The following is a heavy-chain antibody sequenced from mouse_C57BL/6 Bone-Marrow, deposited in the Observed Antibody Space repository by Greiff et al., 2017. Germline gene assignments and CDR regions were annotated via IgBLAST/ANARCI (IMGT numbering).Heavy chain of an antibody. D-gene: IGHD2-5*01. CDR3: ARSAYYSNYGYAMDY. V-gene: IGHV1-54*01. Sequence: VQLQQSGAELVRPGTSVKVSCKASGYAFTNYLIEWVKQRPGQGLEWIGVINPGSGGTNYNEKFKGKATLTADKSSSTAYMQLSSLTSEDSAVYFCARSAYYSNYGYAMDYWGQGTSVTVSS. J-gene: IGHJ4*01. CDR1: GYAFTNYL. CDR2: INPGSGGT.